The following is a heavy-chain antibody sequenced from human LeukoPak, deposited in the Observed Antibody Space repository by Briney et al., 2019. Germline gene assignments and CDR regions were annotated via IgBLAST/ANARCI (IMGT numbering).Heavy chain of an antibody. D-gene: IGHD2-15*01. CDR1: GLTFSNHG. Sequence: GGSLRLSCATAGLTFSNHGMHSVRQAPGKGLEWVTFIRNDGSDKYYADSVKGRFTISRDNSKNTLYLQMNTLRAEDTAVYYCAKDKGVVAFDIWGQGTMVTVSS. V-gene: IGHV3-30*02. CDR3: AKDKGVVAFDI. J-gene: IGHJ3*02. CDR2: IRNDGSDK.